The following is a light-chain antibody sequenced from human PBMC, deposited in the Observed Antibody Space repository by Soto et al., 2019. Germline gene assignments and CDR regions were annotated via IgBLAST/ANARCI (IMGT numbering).Light chain of an antibody. V-gene: IGLV1-51*02. CDR1: ISNIGNNY. Sequence: QSVLTQPPSVTAAPGQKVTISCSGTISNIGNNYVSWYQQLPGAAPTLLIYESNRRPTGIPDRFSGSKSGTSATLGITGLQAGDETDYYCATWDSSLSAGVFGTGTKVTVL. CDR2: ESN. J-gene: IGLJ1*01. CDR3: ATWDSSLSAGV.